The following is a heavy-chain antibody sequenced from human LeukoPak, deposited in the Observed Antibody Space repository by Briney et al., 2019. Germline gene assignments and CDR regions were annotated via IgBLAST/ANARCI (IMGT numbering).Heavy chain of an antibody. J-gene: IGHJ6*02. CDR3: ARDRMATITGTIYYYYYGMDV. V-gene: IGHV1-69*04. CDR1: GGTFSSYA. D-gene: IGHD5-24*01. CDR2: IIPILGIA. Sequence: ASVKVSCKASGGTFSSYAISWVRQAPGQGLEWMGRIIPILGIANYAQKFQGRVTITADKSTSTAYMELSSLRSEDTAVYYCARDRMATITGTIYYYYYGMDVWGQGTTVTVSS.